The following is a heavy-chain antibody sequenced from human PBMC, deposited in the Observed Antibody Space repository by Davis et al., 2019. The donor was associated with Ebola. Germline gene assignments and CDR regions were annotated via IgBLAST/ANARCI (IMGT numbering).Heavy chain of an antibody. V-gene: IGHV4-31*03. J-gene: IGHJ6*04. CDR2: IYYSGST. CDR3: ARAHWGFGELLDYYYGMDV. Sequence: MPSETLSLTCPVSGGSISSGGYYWSWIRQHPGKGLEWIGYIYYSGSTYYNPSLKSRVTISVDTSKNQFSLKLSSVTAADTAVYYCARAHWGFGELLDYYYGMDVWGKGTTVTVSS. D-gene: IGHD3-10*01. CDR1: GGSISSGGYY.